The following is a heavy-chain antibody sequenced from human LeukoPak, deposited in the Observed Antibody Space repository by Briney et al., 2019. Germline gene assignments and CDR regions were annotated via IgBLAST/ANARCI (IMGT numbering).Heavy chain of an antibody. CDR1: GGTFSSYA. D-gene: IGHD3-9*01. CDR2: IIPILGIA. V-gene: IGHV1-69*04. J-gene: IGHJ4*02. CDR3: ARSPTNYDILTGYYNVLIDYFDY. Sequence: ASVKVSCKASGGTFSSYAISWVRQAPGQGLEWMGRIIPILGIANYAQKFQGRVTITADKSTSTAYMALSSLRSEDTAVYYCARSPTNYDILTGYYNVLIDYFDYWGQGTLVTVSS.